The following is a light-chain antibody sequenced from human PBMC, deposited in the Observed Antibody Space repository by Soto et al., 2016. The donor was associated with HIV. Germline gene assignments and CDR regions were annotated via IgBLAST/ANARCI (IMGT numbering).Light chain of an antibody. CDR2: ETS. Sequence: DTQMTQSPSTLSASVGDTVTITCRASQSISPWLAWYQQKPGKAPKLLIYETSTLESGVPSRFNGSGSATEFTLSISSLQPDDFGTYYCQQYSDYSRTFGQGTRVEIK. V-gene: IGKV1-5*03. CDR3: QQYSDYSRT. CDR1: QSISPW. J-gene: IGKJ1*01.